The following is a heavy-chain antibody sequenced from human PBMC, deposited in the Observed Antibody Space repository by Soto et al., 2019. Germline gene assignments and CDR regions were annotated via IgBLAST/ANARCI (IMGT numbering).Heavy chain of an antibody. V-gene: IGHV4-59*01. CDR2: IYYSGST. J-gene: IGHJ4*02. Sequence: SETLSLTCTVSGCSISSYYWSWIRQPPGKGLEWIGYIYYSGSTNYNPSLRSRVTISVDTSKNQFSLKLSSVTAADTAVYYCARVQDSSSWYYFDYWGQGTLVTVSS. CDR1: GCSISSYY. CDR3: ARVQDSSSWYYFDY. D-gene: IGHD6-13*01.